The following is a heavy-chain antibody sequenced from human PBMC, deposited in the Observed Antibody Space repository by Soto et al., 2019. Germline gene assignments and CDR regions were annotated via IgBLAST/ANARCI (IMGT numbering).Heavy chain of an antibody. D-gene: IGHD3-22*01. V-gene: IGHV3-20*04. CDR3: ARDVYYYDGLNDS. CDR1: GFTFDDYG. J-gene: IGHJ4*02. Sequence: PGGSLRLSCAASGFTFDDYGMSWVRQAPGKGLEWVSGINWNGGSTGYADSVKGRFTISGDNAKKSLYLQMNSLRAEDTALYYCARDVYYYDGLNDSWGQGTLVTVSS. CDR2: INWNGGST.